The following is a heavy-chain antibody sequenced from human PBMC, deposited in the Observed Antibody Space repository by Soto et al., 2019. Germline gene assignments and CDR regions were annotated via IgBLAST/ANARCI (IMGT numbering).Heavy chain of an antibody. J-gene: IGHJ5*02. D-gene: IGHD3-22*01. Sequence: QLQESGPGLVKPPETLSLTCTVSGGSISSSNYYWGWIRQPPGKGLEWIGNIYYGGSTFYNPSLKSRVTISVDTSKNQFSLKLSSVTAADTAVYYCARQLYYYDSSAFDPWGQGTLVTVSS. V-gene: IGHV4-39*01. CDR3: ARQLYYYDSSAFDP. CDR2: IYYGGST. CDR1: GGSISSSNYY.